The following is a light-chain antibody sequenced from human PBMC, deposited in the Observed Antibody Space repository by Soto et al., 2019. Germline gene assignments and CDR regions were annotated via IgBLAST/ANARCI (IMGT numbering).Light chain of an antibody. V-gene: IGLV1-40*01. J-gene: IGLJ3*02. CDR2: GNS. CDR1: SSNIGAGYD. CDR3: QSYDTSLSALV. Sequence: QSVLTQPPSVSGAPGQRVTISCTGSSSNIGAGYDVHWYQQLPETAPKLLIYGNSNRPSGVPDRFSGSKSGTSASLAFTGLQAEDEADYYCQSYDTSLSALVFGGGTKLTVL.